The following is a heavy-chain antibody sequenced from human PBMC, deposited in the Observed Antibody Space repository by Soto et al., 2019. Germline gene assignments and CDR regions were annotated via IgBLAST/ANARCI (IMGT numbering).Heavy chain of an antibody. CDR2: VYHSGST. D-gene: IGHD6-6*01. V-gene: IGHV4-30-2*01. CDR3: ARGVSSSQKRFYYRTDV. CDR1: GGSIRNGGYS. Sequence: QLQLQESGSGLVKPSQTLSLTCAVSGGSIRNGGYSWSWIRQPPGKGLEWIGYVYHSGSTYYSSSLKSRVTISVDMSKNQISLRLTSVTAADTAVYYCARGVSSSQKRFYYRTDVWGQGTTVTVSS. J-gene: IGHJ6*02.